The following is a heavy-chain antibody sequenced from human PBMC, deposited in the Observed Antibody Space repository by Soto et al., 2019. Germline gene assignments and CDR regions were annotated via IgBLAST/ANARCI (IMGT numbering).Heavy chain of an antibody. CDR3: ATHTAVPRTRCSDY. V-gene: IGHV4-4*02. J-gene: IGHJ4*02. CDR1: GASISDNW. CDR2: LYHSGTT. D-gene: IGHD6-19*01. Sequence: QVQLQESGPGLVKPSGTLSLTCAVSGASISDNWWSCVRQPPGKGLEWSGELYHSGTTHYYPSLFSRVSMSVDKSKNHFSLNLNSVTAAVAAIYYCATHTAVPRTRCSDYWGLGTLVTGSS.